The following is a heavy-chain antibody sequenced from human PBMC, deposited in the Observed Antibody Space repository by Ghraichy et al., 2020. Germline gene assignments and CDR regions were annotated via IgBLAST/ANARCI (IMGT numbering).Heavy chain of an antibody. Sequence: ASVKVSCKASGYTFTGYYMHWVRQAPGQGLEWMGWINPNSGGTNYAQKFQGRVTMTRDTSISTAYMELSRLRSDDTAVYYCARVQVGGSYHKFGYFDYWGQGTLVTVSS. D-gene: IGHD1-26*01. V-gene: IGHV1-2*02. J-gene: IGHJ4*02. CDR2: INPNSGGT. CDR3: ARVQVGGSYHKFGYFDY. CDR1: GYTFTGYY.